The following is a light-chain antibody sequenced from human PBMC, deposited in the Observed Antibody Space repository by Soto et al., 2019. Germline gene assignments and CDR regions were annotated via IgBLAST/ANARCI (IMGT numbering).Light chain of an antibody. CDR2: KAS. V-gene: IGKV1-5*03. J-gene: IGKJ3*01. CDR1: QSISSW. CDR3: QQSFT. Sequence: DIQMTQSPSTLSASVGDRVTITCRASQSISSWLAWYQQKPGKAPKLLIYKASCLESGVPSRFSGSGSGTEFTLTISSLQTDDFATYYCQQSFTFGPGTKVHIQ.